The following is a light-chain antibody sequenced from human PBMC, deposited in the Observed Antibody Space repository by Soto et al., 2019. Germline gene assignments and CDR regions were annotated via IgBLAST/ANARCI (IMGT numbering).Light chain of an antibody. CDR2: AAS. CDR3: QQCHRYLT. V-gene: IGKV1-39*01. Sequence: DLQMTQSPSSLSASVGDRVTITCRASQSISSYLNWYQQKPGKAPKLLIYAASSLQSGVPSRFSGSASGTEFTLTISSLQPDDIATYYCQQCHRYLTFGQGTKVDI. CDR1: QSISSY. J-gene: IGKJ1*01.